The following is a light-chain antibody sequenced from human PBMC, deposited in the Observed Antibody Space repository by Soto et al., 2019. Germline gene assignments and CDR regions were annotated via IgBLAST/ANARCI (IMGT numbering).Light chain of an antibody. CDR3: QKSYSTPPIT. CDR1: QSISNY. J-gene: IGKJ5*01. CDR2: TAS. Sequence: DIQMTQSPSSLSASVGDRVTITCRASQSISNYLNWYQQKPGKAPSLLMYTASSLQSGVPSRFSGSGSGTDFSLTISSLHPEDFATYYCQKSYSTPPITFGQGTRLEIK. V-gene: IGKV1-39*01.